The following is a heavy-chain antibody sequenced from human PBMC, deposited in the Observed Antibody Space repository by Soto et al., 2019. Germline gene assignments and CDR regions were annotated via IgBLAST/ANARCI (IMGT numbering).Heavy chain of an antibody. CDR3: AREYVLGSNYGKDGVNYYYYGMDV. CDR2: INPNSGGT. J-gene: IGHJ6*02. Sequence: ASVKVSCKASGYTFTGYYMHWVRQAPGQGLEWMGWINPNSGGTNYAQKFQGWVTMTRDTSISTAYMELSRLRSDDTAVYYCAREYVLGSNYGKDGVNYYYYGMDVWGQGTTVTVSS. V-gene: IGHV1-2*04. CDR1: GYTFTGYY. D-gene: IGHD4-4*01.